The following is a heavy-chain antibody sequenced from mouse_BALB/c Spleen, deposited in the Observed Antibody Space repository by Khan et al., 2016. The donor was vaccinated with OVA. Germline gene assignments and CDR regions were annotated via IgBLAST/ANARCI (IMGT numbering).Heavy chain of an antibody. CDR1: GYTFTSYW. Sequence: DLVKPGTSVKLSCKASGYTFTSYWINWIKQRPGQGLEWIGRIGPGTSNSYYSEMFKGKAALTVDTSSTTAYIQLSSLSSEDSAVLDCARENYDGRSYDAMDYWGPGTTVTVSS. V-gene: IGHV1S41*01. J-gene: IGHJ4*01. CDR2: IGPGTSNS. D-gene: IGHD1-1*01. CDR3: ARENYDGRSYDAMDY.